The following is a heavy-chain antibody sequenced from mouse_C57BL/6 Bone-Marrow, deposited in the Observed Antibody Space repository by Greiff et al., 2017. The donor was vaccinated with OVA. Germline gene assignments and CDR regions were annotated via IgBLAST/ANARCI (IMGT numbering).Heavy chain of an antibody. J-gene: IGHJ2*01. D-gene: IGHD2-2*01. CDR2: INPSSGYT. CDR3: ARLWLLFDY. Sequence: ESGAELARPGASVKMSCKASGYTFTSYTMHWVKQRPGQGLEWIGYINPSSGYTKYNQKFKDKATLTADKSSSTAYMQLSSLTSEDSAVYYCARLWLLFDYWGQGTTLTVSS. CDR1: GYTFTSYT. V-gene: IGHV1-4*01.